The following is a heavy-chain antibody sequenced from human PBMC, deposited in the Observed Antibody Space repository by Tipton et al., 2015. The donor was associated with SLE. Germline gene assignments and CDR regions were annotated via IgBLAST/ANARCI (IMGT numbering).Heavy chain of an antibody. J-gene: IGHJ4*02. Sequence: TLSLTCTVSGGSISSSSYYWSWIRQPPGKGLEWIGYIYYSGSTYYNPSLKSRVTISVDTSKNQFSLKLSSVTAADTAVYYCARGNDFWSGYLYYFDYWGQGTLVTVSS. V-gene: IGHV4-30-4*01. CDR1: GGSISSSSYY. CDR2: IYYSGST. D-gene: IGHD3-3*01. CDR3: ARGNDFWSGYLYYFDY.